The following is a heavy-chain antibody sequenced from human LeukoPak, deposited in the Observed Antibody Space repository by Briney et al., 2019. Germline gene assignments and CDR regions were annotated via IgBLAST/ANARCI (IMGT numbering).Heavy chain of an antibody. CDR2: ISYSRSS. CDR3: TRGERLGLDS. J-gene: IGHJ4*02. D-gene: IGHD6-19*01. CDR1: GASITTYY. V-gene: IGHV4-59*01. Sequence: SETLSLTCTVSGASITTYYWSWLRQSPGKGLEWIGYISYSRSSNYNPSLKSRVTISVDTSKNQFSLKLTSVTAADTAVYYCTRGERLGLDSWGQGTLVTVSS.